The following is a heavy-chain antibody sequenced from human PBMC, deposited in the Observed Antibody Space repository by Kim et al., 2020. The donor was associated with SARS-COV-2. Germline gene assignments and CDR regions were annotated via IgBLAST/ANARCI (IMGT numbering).Heavy chain of an antibody. Sequence: SSYIYYADSVKGRFTISRDNAKNSLYLQMNSLRAEDTAVYYCARVRGQPTWGQGTLVTVSS. V-gene: IGHV3-21*01. J-gene: IGHJ4*02. CDR2: SSYI. CDR3: ARVRGQPT.